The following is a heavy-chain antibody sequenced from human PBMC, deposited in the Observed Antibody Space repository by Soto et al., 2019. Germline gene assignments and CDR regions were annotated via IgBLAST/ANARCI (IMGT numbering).Heavy chain of an antibody. V-gene: IGHV3-7*01. CDR3: ARGDSFNTIDY. CDR1: GFTFSTDW. CDR2: INQDESQK. Sequence: GGSLRLSCAASGFTFSTDWMNWVLQAPGKGLEWLANINQDESQKYYVDSVKGRFTISRDNAKNSLYLQMNDLGGEDSGVYYCARGDSFNTIDYWGQGPLVTVAS. J-gene: IGHJ4*02. D-gene: IGHD2-2*01.